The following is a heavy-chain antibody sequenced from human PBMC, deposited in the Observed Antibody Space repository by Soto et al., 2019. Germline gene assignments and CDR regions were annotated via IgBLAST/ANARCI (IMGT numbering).Heavy chain of an antibody. CDR2: INHSGSA. J-gene: IGHJ4*02. V-gene: IGHV4-34*01. D-gene: IGHD3-10*01. CDR1: GGSLSGYY. Sequence: QVQLQQWGSGLLKPSETLSLTCAVYGGSLSGYYWSWIRQSPGKGLEWIGQINHSGSANYHPSLKIRGTIFRPTTGNESSPELSSVTAADTSVYYCARATSHYASGRYEGGYYYFDYWGQGTLVTVSS. CDR3: ARATSHYASGRYEGGYYYFDY.